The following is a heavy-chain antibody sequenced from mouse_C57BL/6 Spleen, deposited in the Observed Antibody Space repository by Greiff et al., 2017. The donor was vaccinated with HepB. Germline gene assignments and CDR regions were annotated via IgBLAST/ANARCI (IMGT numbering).Heavy chain of an antibody. Sequence: EVKLMESEGGLVQPGSSMKLSCTASGFTFSDYYMAWVRQVPEKGLEWVANINYDGSSTYYLDSLKSRFIISRDNAKNILYLQMSSLKSEDTATYYCVKVLYYGSSHWYFDVWGTGTTVTVSS. D-gene: IGHD1-1*01. CDR1: GFTFSDYY. CDR3: VKVLYYGSSHWYFDV. V-gene: IGHV5-16*01. J-gene: IGHJ1*03. CDR2: INYDGSST.